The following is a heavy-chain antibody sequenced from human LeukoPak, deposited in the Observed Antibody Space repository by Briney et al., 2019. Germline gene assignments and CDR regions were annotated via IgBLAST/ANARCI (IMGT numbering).Heavy chain of an antibody. V-gene: IGHV4-59*01. CDR1: GGSISSYY. CDR2: IYYSGST. CDR3: ARGTPQWYFDY. D-gene: IGHD2-15*01. J-gene: IGHJ4*02. Sequence: PSETLSLTCTVSGGSISSYYWSWIRQPPGKGLEWIGYIYYSGSTNYNPSLKSRVTMSVDTSKNQFSLKLSSVTAADTAMYYCARGTPQWYFDYWGQGTLVTVSS.